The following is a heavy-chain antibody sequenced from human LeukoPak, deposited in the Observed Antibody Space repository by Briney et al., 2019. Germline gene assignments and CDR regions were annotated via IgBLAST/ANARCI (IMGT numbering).Heavy chain of an antibody. Sequence: GGSLRLSCAASGFTFDDYGMSWVRQAPGKGLEWVSGINWNGGNTGYADSVKGRFTIFRDNTKNSLYLQMNSLRAEDTALYYCARARYDSTGHLDHWGQGTLVTVSS. D-gene: IGHD3-22*01. J-gene: IGHJ4*02. CDR1: GFTFDDYG. CDR2: INWNGGNT. V-gene: IGHV3-20*04. CDR3: ARARYDSTGHLDH.